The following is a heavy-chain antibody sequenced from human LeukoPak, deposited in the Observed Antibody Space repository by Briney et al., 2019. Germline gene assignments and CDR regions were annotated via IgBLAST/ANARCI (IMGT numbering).Heavy chain of an antibody. V-gene: IGHV3-30*03. CDR2: ISFDGNTK. J-gene: IGHJ3*02. Sequence: PGGSLRLSCAASGFIFSDYAMHWVRLAPGRGLEWVAVISFDGNTKYYADSVQGRFTISRDNSKNTLYLQMNSLRDEDTAVYYCARVVPGFDIWGQGTMVTVSS. CDR3: ARVVPGFDI. D-gene: IGHD3-10*02. CDR1: GFIFSDYA.